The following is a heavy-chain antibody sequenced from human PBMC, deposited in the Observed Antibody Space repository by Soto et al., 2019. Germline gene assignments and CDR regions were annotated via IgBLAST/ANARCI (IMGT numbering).Heavy chain of an antibody. CDR3: ALTTLWFGELSPPDY. V-gene: IGHV1-46*01. CDR1: GYTFTSYD. D-gene: IGHD3-10*01. CDR2: INPSGGST. Sequence: ASVKGSCKAAGYTFTSYDINWGRQAPGQGLEWMGIINPSGGSTSYAQKFQGRVTMTRDTSTSTVYMELSSLRSEDTAVYYCALTTLWFGELSPPDYWGQGTLVTVSS. J-gene: IGHJ4*02.